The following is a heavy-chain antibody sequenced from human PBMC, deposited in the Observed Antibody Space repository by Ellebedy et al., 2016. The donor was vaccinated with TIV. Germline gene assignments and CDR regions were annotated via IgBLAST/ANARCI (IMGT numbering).Heavy chain of an antibody. CDR3: ARSGSGWTMAV. CDR1: GFTFSDYA. V-gene: IGHV3-30*04. J-gene: IGHJ6*02. Sequence: PGGSLRLSCATSGFTFSDYAINWVRQAPGKGLEWVVLISHDGTNGYYAESVKGRFTISRDHSRTTVYLEMNSLTVEDTAIYYCARSGSGWTMAVWGQGTTVTVSS. D-gene: IGHD3-10*01. CDR2: ISHDGTNG.